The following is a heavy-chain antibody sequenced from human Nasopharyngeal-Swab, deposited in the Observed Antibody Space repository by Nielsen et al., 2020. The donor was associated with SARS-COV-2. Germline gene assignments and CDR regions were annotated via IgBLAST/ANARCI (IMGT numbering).Heavy chain of an antibody. V-gene: IGHV3-30*03. J-gene: IGHJ4*02. Sequence: GGSLRLSFAASGFTSSNYSMHWVLPAPGKGLEWLAFIAHDASNEYYGDSVKGRFSISRDSSKNTLYLQMDSLRGEDTAVYYCARDAPAHYGAFYWGRGTLVTVSS. CDR2: IAHDASNE. D-gene: IGHD4-17*01. CDR3: ARDAPAHYGAFY. CDR1: GFTSSNYS.